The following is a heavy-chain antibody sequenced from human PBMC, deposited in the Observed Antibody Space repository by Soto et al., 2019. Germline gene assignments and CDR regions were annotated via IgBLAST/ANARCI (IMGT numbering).Heavy chain of an antibody. CDR1: GFSLSNARMG. CDR2: IFSNDEK. V-gene: IGHV2-26*01. CDR3: ARITWFGELGFDY. D-gene: IGHD3-10*01. J-gene: IGHJ4*02. Sequence: QVTLKESGPVLVKPTETLTLTCTVSGFSLSNARMGVSWIRQPPGKALEWLAHIFSNDEKSYSTSLKSRLTIPKETSKSPVVLNMTNLDPVDKAKYYRARITWFGELGFDYWSPGTLVPVSS.